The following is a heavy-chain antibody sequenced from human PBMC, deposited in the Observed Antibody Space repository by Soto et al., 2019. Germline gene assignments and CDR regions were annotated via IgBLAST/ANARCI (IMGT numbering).Heavy chain of an antibody. D-gene: IGHD7-27*01. V-gene: IGHV4-4*02. CDR2: IHHSGST. CDR1: GGSLTSNYW. CDR3: ARSTGGDACHF. Sequence: QVQLQESGPGLVKPSGTLSLTCAVSGGSLTSNYWWTWVRQPPGKGLEWVGQIHHSGSTFYNPSRRSRITVSINVSANPFSLHLDSVTAADTALYYCARSTGGDACHFWGQGTMVTVSS. J-gene: IGHJ3*01.